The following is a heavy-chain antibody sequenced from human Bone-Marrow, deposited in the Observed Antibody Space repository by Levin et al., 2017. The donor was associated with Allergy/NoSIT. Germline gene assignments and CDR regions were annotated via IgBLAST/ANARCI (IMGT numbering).Heavy chain of an antibody. D-gene: IGHD2-21*02. CDR2: INPSGGST. V-gene: IGHV1-46*01. Sequence: GESLKISCEASGYTFTNYYMHWVRQAPGLGLEWMGIINPSGGSTTYAQRFRGRVTMTRDTSTSTVYMELTSLRSEDTAVYYCARSDTRKGTAFDIWGQGTMVTVSS. CDR3: ARSDTRKGTAFDI. J-gene: IGHJ3*02. CDR1: GYTFTNYY.